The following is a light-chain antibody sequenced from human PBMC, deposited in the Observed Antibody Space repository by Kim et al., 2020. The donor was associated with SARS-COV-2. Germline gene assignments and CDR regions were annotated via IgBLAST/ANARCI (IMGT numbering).Light chain of an antibody. CDR3: SSYTITNTVV. CDR1: SRDIGAYNS. V-gene: IGLV2-14*03. CDR2: DVT. Sequence: QSALTQPASVSGSPGQSITISCTGTSRDIGAYNSVSWYPQHPGKAPKLTMYDVTKRPSGVSDRFSGSKSGNTASLTIFGLQAEDEADYYCSSYTITNTVVFGGETQLTIL. J-gene: IGLJ2*01.